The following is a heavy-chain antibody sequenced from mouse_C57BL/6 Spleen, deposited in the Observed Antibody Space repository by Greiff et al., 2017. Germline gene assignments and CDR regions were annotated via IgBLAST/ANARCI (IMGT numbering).Heavy chain of an antibody. J-gene: IGHJ2*01. CDR1: GYSFTGYY. CDR3: ARTYGSNPLFDY. Sequence: VQLQQSGPELVKPGASVKISCKASGYSFTGYYMNWVKQSPEKSLEWIGEINPSTGGTTYNQKFKAKATLTVDKSSSTAYMQLKSLTSEDSAVYYCARTYGSNPLFDYWGQGTTRTVSS. D-gene: IGHD1-1*01. V-gene: IGHV1-42*01. CDR2: INPSTGGT.